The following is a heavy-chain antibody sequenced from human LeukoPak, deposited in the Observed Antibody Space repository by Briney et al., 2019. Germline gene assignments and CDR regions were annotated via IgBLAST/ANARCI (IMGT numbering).Heavy chain of an antibody. CDR2: IYYSGST. J-gene: IGHJ6*02. Sequence: PSETLSLTCTVSGGSISSYYWSWIRQPPGKGLEWIGYIYYSGSTNYNPSLKSRVTISVDTSKNQFSLKLSSVTAADTAVYYCARGIVVVPDAWVFGRGARMDVWGQGTTVTVSS. CDR1: GGSISSYY. CDR3: ARGIVVVPDAWVFGRGARMDV. D-gene: IGHD2-2*01. V-gene: IGHV4-59*08.